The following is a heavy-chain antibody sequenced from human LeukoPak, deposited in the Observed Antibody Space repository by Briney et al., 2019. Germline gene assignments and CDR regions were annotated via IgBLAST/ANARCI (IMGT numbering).Heavy chain of an antibody. CDR3: AKDADYDILTGYYRD. J-gene: IGHJ4*02. V-gene: IGHV3-9*01. D-gene: IGHD3-9*01. Sequence: PGRSLRLSCAASGFTFDDYAMHWVRQAPGKGLEWVSGISWNSGSIGYADSVKGRFTISRDNAKNSLYLQMNSLRAEDTALYYCAKDADYDILTGYYRDWGQGTLVTVSS. CDR1: GFTFDDYA. CDR2: ISWNSGSI.